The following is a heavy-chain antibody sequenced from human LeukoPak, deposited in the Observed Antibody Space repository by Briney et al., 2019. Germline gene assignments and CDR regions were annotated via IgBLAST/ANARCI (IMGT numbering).Heavy chain of an antibody. CDR2: IATTAHGGAT. Sequence: PGGSLRLSCAASGFTFSYAWMSWVRQAPGKGLEWVGRIATTAHGGATDYAAPVKGRFTISRDDSKNTLYLQMNSLKTEDTAVYYCSEGLDYWGQGVLVTVSS. CDR1: GFTFSYAW. V-gene: IGHV3-15*04. CDR3: SEGLDY. J-gene: IGHJ4*02.